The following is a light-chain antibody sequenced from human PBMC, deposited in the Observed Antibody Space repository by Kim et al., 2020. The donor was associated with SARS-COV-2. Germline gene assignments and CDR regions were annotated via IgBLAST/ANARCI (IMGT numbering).Light chain of an antibody. J-gene: IGKJ2*01. CDR3: LQYDNLPYT. Sequence: SASVRDRVIITCQATQDIKKNLNWYQQTPGEAPKLLIYDASNLETGVPSRFSGSGSGTDFALTVTSLQPEDIGTYYCLQYDNLPYTFGQGTKVEI. V-gene: IGKV1-33*01. CDR2: DAS. CDR1: QDIKKN.